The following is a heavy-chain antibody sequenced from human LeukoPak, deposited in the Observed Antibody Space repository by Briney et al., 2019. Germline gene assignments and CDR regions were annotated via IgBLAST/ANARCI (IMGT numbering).Heavy chain of an antibody. CDR3: AKDLDYYDSSGYYPD. CDR1: GFTFSSYG. J-gene: IGHJ4*02. CDR2: ISYDGSNK. D-gene: IGHD3-22*01. V-gene: IGHV3-30*18. Sequence: GGSLRLSCAAPGFTFSSYGMHWVRQAPGKGLEWVAVISYDGSNKYYADSVKGRFTISRDNSKNTLYLQMNSLRAEDTAVYYCAKDLDYYDSSGYYPDWGQGTLVTVSS.